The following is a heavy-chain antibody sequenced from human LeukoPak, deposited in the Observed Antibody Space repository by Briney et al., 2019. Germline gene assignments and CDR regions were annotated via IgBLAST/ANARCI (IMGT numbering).Heavy chain of an antibody. D-gene: IGHD5-18*01. J-gene: IGHJ4*02. CDR2: IVGSGVTT. Sequence: GGSLRLSCAASGFNLTNYAMHWVRQTPGKGLEWVSGIVGSGVTTYYADSVKGRFTIPRDNSKNTLYLHMNGLRVEDTAIYYCARDERWIQFNYWGQGTLVTVSS. CDR1: GFNLTNYA. CDR3: ARDERWIQFNY. V-gene: IGHV3-23*01.